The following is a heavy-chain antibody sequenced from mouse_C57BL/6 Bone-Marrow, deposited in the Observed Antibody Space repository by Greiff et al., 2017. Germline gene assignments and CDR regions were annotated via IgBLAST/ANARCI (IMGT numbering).Heavy chain of an antibody. Sequence: VHLVESGPGLVAPSQSLSITCTVSGFSLTSYGVDWVRQPPGKGLEWLGVIWGGGSTNYNSALMSRLSISKDNSKSQVFLKMKSLQTDDTAMYYCAKQADYYYGSSYHWYFDVWGTGTTVTVSS. CDR3: AKQADYYYGSSYHWYFDV. J-gene: IGHJ1*03. V-gene: IGHV2-9*01. CDR1: GFSLTSYG. D-gene: IGHD1-1*01. CDR2: IWGGGST.